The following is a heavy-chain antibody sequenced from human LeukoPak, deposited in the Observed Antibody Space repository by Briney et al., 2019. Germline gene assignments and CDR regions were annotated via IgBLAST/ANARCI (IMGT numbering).Heavy chain of an antibody. CDR1: GYTFTSYY. CDR3: ARGVAQLDPPKYYYYYMDV. V-gene: IGHV1-69*05. CDR2: IIPIFGTA. J-gene: IGHJ6*03. D-gene: IGHD6-6*01. Sequence: ASVKVSCKASGYTFTSYYMHWVRQAPGQGLEWMGGIIPIFGTANYAQKFQGRVTITTDESTSTAYMELSSLRSEDTAVYYCARGVAQLDPPKYYYYYMDVWGKGTTVTVSS.